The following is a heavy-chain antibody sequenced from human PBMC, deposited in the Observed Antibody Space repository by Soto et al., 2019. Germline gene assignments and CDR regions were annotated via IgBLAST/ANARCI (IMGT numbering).Heavy chain of an antibody. V-gene: IGHV5-10-1*01. J-gene: IGHJ5*02. Sequence: GESLKISCQGSGYSFTSYWIGWVRQMPGKGLEWVGRINPSDSYTTYSPSFQGHVTISADKSFSTAYLQWSGLKSSDTAMYYCARLGYCTGTSFYTFDPWGQGTLFTVSS. D-gene: IGHD2-2*02. CDR1: GYSFTSYW. CDR2: INPSDSYT. CDR3: ARLGYCTGTSFYTFDP.